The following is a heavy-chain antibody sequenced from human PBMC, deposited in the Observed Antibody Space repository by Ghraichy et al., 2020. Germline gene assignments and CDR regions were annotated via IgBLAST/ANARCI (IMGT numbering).Heavy chain of an antibody. V-gene: IGHV4-61*02. D-gene: IGHD3-3*01. CDR3: ARDKRDLEWLLNGMDV. Sequence: SQTLSLTCTVSGGSISSGNYYWSWIRQPAGKGLEWIGRIHTSGSTNYNPSLNTRVTISVDTSKNQFSLKLSSVTAADMAVYYCARDKRDLEWLLNGMDVWGPGTTVTVSS. CDR1: GGSISSGNYY. J-gene: IGHJ6*02. CDR2: IHTSGST.